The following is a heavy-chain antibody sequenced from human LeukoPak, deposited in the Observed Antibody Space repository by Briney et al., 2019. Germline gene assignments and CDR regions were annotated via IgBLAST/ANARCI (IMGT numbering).Heavy chain of an antibody. CDR1: GFTLSSYA. J-gene: IGHJ4*02. D-gene: IGHD1-26*01. V-gene: IGHV3-30*04. CDR2: ISHDGSNE. CDR3: GPSSGSQP. Sequence: QSGGSLRLSCAASGFTLSSYAIHWVRQAPGKGLEWVAVISHDGSNEYYAGSVKGRFSISRDSSKNTMYLQMNSLRAEDTAVYYCGPSSGSQPWGQGTLVTVSS.